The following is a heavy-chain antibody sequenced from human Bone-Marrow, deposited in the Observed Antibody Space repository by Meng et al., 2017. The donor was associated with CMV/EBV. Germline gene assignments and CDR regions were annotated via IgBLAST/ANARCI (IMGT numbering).Heavy chain of an antibody. CDR2: INPNSGGT. J-gene: IGHJ4*02. D-gene: IGHD1-26*01. CDR3: ARDEGGSYY. V-gene: IGHV1-2*02. Sequence: ASVKVSCKASGYTFTGYYMHWVRQAPGQGLEWMGWINPNSGGTNYAQKFQGRGTMTRDTSIRTAYMELSRLRSDDKAVYYCARDEGGSYYWGQGPLVTVSS. CDR1: GYTFTGYY.